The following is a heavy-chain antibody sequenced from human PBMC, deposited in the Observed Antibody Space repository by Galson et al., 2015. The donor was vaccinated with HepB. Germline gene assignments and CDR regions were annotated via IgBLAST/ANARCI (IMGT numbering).Heavy chain of an antibody. D-gene: IGHD6-13*01. CDR3: ATVTNIAAAGNWYFDL. J-gene: IGHJ2*01. V-gene: IGHV1-24*01. CDR2: FDPEDGET. Sequence: SVKVSCKVSGYTLTELSMHWVRQAPGKGLEWMGGFDPEDGETIYAQKFQGRVTMTEDTSTDTAYMELSSLRSEDTAVYYCATVTNIAAAGNWYFDLWGRGTLVTVSS. CDR1: GYTLTELS.